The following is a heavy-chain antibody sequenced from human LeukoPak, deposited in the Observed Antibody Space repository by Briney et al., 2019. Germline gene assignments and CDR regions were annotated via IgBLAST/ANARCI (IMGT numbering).Heavy chain of an antibody. D-gene: IGHD5-18*01. CDR1: GGTFSSYA. V-gene: IGHV1-69*13. Sequence: SVKVSCKASGGTFSSYAISWVRQAPEQGLEWMGGIIPIFGTANYAQKFQGRVTITADESTSTAYMELSSLRSEDTAVYYCARSTAMGYYYYGMDVWGQGTTVTVSS. CDR2: IIPIFGTA. CDR3: ARSTAMGYYYYGMDV. J-gene: IGHJ6*02.